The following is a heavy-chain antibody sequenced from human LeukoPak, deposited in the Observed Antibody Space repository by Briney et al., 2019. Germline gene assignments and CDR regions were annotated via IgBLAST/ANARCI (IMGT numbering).Heavy chain of an antibody. V-gene: IGHV3-23*01. Sequence: GGSLRLSCAASGFTFSSYAMSWVRQAPGKGLEWVSGISASGGATYYADSVKGRFIISRDNSKSTVSLLMNSLTAEDTAIYYCAKDKYTWGDNGDPLDFWGQGTLVSVSS. CDR1: GFTFSSYA. CDR2: ISASGGAT. CDR3: AKDKYTWGDNGDPLDF. D-gene: IGHD4-17*01. J-gene: IGHJ4*02.